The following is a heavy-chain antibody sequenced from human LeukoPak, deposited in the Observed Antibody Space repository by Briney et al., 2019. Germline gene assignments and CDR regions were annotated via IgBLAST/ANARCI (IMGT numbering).Heavy chain of an antibody. CDR2: INHNGNVN. Sequence: GGSPRLSCAASGFTFSSYWMNWARQAPGKGLEWVASINHNGNVNYYVDSVKGRFTISRDNAKNSLYLQMSDLRAEDTAVYFCARGGGLDVWGQGATVTVSS. CDR1: GFTFSSYW. D-gene: IGHD3-16*01. V-gene: IGHV3-7*03. CDR3: ARGGGLDV. J-gene: IGHJ6*02.